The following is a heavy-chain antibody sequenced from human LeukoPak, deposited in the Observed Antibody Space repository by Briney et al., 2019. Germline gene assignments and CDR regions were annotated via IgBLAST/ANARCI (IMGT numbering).Heavy chain of an antibody. Sequence: TSETLSLTCTVSGGSISSSSAYWGWIRQPPGKGLEWIGSIYYSKNTYYNPSLKSRVTISVDTSKNQFSLKLTSVTAADTAVYYCARVRTTVTTFKNYYDGLDVWGQGTTVTVSS. CDR1: GGSISSSSAY. CDR3: ARVRTTVTTFKNYYDGLDV. D-gene: IGHD4-17*01. V-gene: IGHV4-39*07. J-gene: IGHJ6*02. CDR2: IYYSKNT.